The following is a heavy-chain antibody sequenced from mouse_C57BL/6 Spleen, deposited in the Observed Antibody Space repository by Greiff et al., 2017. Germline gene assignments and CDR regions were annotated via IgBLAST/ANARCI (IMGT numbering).Heavy chain of an antibody. D-gene: IGHD2-2*01. Sequence: VQLQQSGPELVKPGASVKISCKASGYSFTDYNMNWVKQRPGQGLEWIGMIHPNSGSTNYNEKFKSKATLTVDKSSSTAYMQLSSLTSEDSAVYYCAKWLPLYAMGYWGQGTSVTVSS. CDR3: AKWLPLYAMGY. V-gene: IGHV1-64*01. CDR2: IHPNSGST. J-gene: IGHJ4*01. CDR1: GYSFTDYN.